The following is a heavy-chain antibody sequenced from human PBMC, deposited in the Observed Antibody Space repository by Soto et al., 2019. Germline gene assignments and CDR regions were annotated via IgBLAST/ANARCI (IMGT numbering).Heavy chain of an antibody. CDR1: GGSISSGGYY. V-gene: IGHV4-31*03. CDR3: ARSVYDFWTWFAP. CDR2: IYYSGST. Sequence: QVQLQESGPGLVKPSQTLSLTCTVSGGSISSGGYYWSWIRQHPGKGLEWIGYIYYSGSTYYNPSLKSRVTISVNTSKNQFSLKLSSVTAADTAVYYCARSVYDFWTWFAPWGQGTLVTVSS. D-gene: IGHD3-3*01. J-gene: IGHJ5*02.